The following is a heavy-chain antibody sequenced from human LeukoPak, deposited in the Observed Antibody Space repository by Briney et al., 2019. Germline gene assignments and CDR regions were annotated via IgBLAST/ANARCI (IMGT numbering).Heavy chain of an antibody. D-gene: IGHD3-9*01. CDR1: GYTFTSYY. CDR3: ARDQLGGRYFYWLTPMDV. CDR2: INPSGGST. V-gene: IGHV1-46*01. J-gene: IGHJ6*02. Sequence: EASVNVSCKASGYTFTSYYMHWVRQAPAQGLERMGIINPSGGSTSYAQKFHGRVTMTRDTSTSTVYMELSSLRSEDTAVYYCARDQLGGRYFYWLTPMDVWGQGTTVTVSS.